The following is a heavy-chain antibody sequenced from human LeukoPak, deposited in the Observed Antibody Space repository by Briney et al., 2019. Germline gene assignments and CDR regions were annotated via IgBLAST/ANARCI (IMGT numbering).Heavy chain of an antibody. CDR2: MREDGGEI. Sequence: GGSLRLSCAASGFTFTSYTMSWVRQAPGKGLEWVVSMREDGGEIYYVDSVRGRFTISRDNAKNSLYLQMDSLRADDTAVYYCARGGARWFDSWGLGTLVTVSS. D-gene: IGHD4/OR15-4a*01. CDR3: ARGGARWFDS. J-gene: IGHJ5*01. V-gene: IGHV3-7*01. CDR1: GFTFTSYT.